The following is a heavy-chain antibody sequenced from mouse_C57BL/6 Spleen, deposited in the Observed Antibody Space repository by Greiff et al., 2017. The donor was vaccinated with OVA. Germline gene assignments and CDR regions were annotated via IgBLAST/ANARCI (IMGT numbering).Heavy chain of an antibody. D-gene: IGHD1-1*01. CDR2: IYPGDGDT. V-gene: IGHV1-80*01. CDR3: ARREGDYYGSSYGYFDV. CDR1: GYAFSSYW. Sequence: QVQLQQSGAELVKPGASVKISCKASGYAFSSYWMNWVKQRPGKGLEWIGQIYPGDGDTNYNGKFKGKATLTADKSSSTAYMQLSSLTSEDSAVYFCARREGDYYGSSYGYFDVWGTGTTVTVSS. J-gene: IGHJ1*03.